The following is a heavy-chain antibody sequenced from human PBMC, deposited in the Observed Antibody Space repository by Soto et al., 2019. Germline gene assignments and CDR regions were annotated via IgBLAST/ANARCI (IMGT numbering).Heavy chain of an antibody. D-gene: IGHD2-2*01. CDR3: ASLLYCSSTSCPYYFDY. Sequence: SVKVSCKASGGTFSSYTISWVRQAPGQGLEWMGRIIPILGIANYAQKFQGRVTITADKSTSTAYMELSSLRSEDTAVYYCASLLYCSSTSCPYYFDYWGQGTLVTVSS. J-gene: IGHJ4*02. CDR1: GGTFSSYT. CDR2: IIPILGIA. V-gene: IGHV1-69*02.